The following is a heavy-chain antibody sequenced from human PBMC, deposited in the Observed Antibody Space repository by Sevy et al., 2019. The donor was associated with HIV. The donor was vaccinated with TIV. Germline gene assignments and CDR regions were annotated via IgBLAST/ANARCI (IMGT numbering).Heavy chain of an antibody. Sequence: GGSLRLSCEASGLTFSSYWMSWVRQAPGKGLEWVANIKEDGSVKYYVDSVKGRFTISRDNAKNSVYLQMTSLRAEDTALYYCVRAIGATGSYWGQGTLVTVSS. V-gene: IGHV3-7*01. CDR2: IKEDGSVK. D-gene: IGHD3-10*01. CDR1: GLTFSSYW. J-gene: IGHJ4*02. CDR3: VRAIGATGSY.